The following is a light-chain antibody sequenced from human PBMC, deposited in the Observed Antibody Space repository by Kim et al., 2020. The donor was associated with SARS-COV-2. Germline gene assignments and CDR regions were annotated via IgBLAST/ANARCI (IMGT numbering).Light chain of an antibody. CDR1: QSISGW. CDR2: RAS. Sequence: DIQMTQSPSTLSASVGDRVNITCRASQSISGWLAWYQQKPGKAPNLLIYRASGVHSGVPSRFSGSGSGTEFTLTISSLQPDDFATYYCQHYSLYPWTFGQGTKVEIK. J-gene: IGKJ1*01. CDR3: QHYSLYPWT. V-gene: IGKV1-5*03.